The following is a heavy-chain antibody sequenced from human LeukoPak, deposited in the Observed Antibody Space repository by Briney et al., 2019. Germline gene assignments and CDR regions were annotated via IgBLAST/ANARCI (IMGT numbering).Heavy chain of an antibody. CDR3: ASGYYDSSGIFDY. Sequence: GASVKVSCKASGGTFSTYAISWVRQAPGQGLEWMGGIIPIFGTVNYAQKFQGRVTITTDESTSTAYMELSSLRSEDTAVYYCASGYYDSSGIFDYWGQGTLVTVSS. CDR2: IIPIFGTV. CDR1: GGTFSTYA. J-gene: IGHJ4*02. V-gene: IGHV1-69*05. D-gene: IGHD3-22*01.